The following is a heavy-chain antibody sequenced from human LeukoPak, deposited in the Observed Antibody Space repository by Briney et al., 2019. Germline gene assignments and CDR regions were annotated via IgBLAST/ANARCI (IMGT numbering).Heavy chain of an antibody. Sequence: SETLSLTCAVYSGSFNGYYWSWIRQFPGKGLEWIGEINDSGNTNYNPSLKSRVTPSVDTSKNQFSLRLGSVTAADTAVYYCARRLVNDADSQVSDDWGQGILVTASS. CDR3: ARRLVNDADSQVSDD. J-gene: IGHJ4*02. CDR1: SGSFNGYY. CDR2: INDSGNT. V-gene: IGHV4-34*01. D-gene: IGHD6-19*01.